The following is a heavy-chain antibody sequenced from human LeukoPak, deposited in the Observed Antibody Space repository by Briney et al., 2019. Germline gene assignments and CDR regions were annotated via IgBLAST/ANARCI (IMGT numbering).Heavy chain of an antibody. V-gene: IGHV1-46*01. Sequence: GASVKVSCKASGYTFTSYYMHWVRQAPGQGLEWMGIINPSGGSTSYAQKFQGRVTITRDTSASTAYMELSSLRSEDTAVYYCARAAISRDCSGGSCYSAYFDYWGQGTLVTVSS. D-gene: IGHD2-15*01. J-gene: IGHJ4*02. CDR2: INPSGGST. CDR1: GYTFTSYY. CDR3: ARAAISRDCSGGSCYSAYFDY.